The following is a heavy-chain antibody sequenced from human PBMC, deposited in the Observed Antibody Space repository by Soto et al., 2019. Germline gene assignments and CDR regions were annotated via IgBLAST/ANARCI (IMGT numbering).Heavy chain of an antibody. D-gene: IGHD5-12*01. CDR3: ARANNGYYLFDY. CDR2: IYYSGST. J-gene: IGHJ4*02. V-gene: IGHV4-59*02. CDR1: GDSVSSYY. Sequence: PSETLPLTCTVSGDSVSSYYWSWIRQPPRKGLEWIGYIYYSGSTNSNPSLKSRVTISLETYRNQFSLNLNSVSAADTAVYYCARANNGYYLFDYWGQGTLVTVSS.